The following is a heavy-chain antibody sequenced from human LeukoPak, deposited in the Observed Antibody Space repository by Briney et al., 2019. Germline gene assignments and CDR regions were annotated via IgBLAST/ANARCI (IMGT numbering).Heavy chain of an antibody. V-gene: IGHV5-51*01. D-gene: IGHD1-26*01. J-gene: IGHJ4*02. CDR3: ARRSAENGSNYFDS. Sequence: GESLKISCKGSGYRVTRYWIGWVRQMPGKGLEWMGIIYPGDSDTRYSPSFQGQVTISADKSISTAYLQWSSLKASDTAMYYCARRSAENGSNYFDSWGQGTLVTVSS. CDR2: IYPGDSDT. CDR1: GYRVTRYW.